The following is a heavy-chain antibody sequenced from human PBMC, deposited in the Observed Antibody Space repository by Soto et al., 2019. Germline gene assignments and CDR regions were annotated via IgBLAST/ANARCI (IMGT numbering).Heavy chain of an antibody. CDR2: IYYTGST. Sequence: QIQLQESGPGVVKASQSLSLTCTVTGASINVEGYYWSWIRQHTVKGLEWIAYIYYTGSTYSNPAIGSRVSISQDASQNQYSLHLTSVTAADTAVYCCVRVHNWDTRYYDDVWGKGTTVTVSS. V-gene: IGHV4-31*03. CDR1: GASINVEGYY. CDR3: VRVHNWDTRYYDDV. D-gene: IGHD3-3*01. J-gene: IGHJ6*04.